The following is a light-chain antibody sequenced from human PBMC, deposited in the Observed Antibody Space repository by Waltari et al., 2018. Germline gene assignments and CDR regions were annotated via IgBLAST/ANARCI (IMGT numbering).Light chain of an antibody. V-gene: IGLV2-18*02. CDR2: EVS. CDR3: SSYTSSSTLV. J-gene: IGLJ2*01. CDR1: RSDVGGYNR. Sequence: QSALTQPPSVSGSPGQSVTISCTGTRSDVGGYNRVSWYQQPPGTAPKLIIYEVSDRPSGVPDRCSGSKSDNTASLTISGLQAEDEADYYCSSYTSSSTLVFGGGTKLTVL.